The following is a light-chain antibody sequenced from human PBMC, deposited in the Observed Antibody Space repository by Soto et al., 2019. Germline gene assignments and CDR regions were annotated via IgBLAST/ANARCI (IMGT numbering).Light chain of an antibody. V-gene: IGLV3-21*02. Sequence: SYELTQPPSVSVAPGQTARITCGGTNIGSKSVHWYQQKPGQAPVLVVYDDSDRPSGIPERFSGSNSGNTATLTISRVEAGDEADYYCQVWDSSSDLHWVFGGGTKLTVL. CDR3: QVWDSSSDLHWV. J-gene: IGLJ3*02. CDR1: NIGSKS. CDR2: DDS.